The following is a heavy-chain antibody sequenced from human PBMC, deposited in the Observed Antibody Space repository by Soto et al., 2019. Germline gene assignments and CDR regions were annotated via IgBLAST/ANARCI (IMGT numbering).Heavy chain of an antibody. V-gene: IGHV4-30-4*01. D-gene: IGHD4-17*01. J-gene: IGHJ4*02. CDR1: GGSISSGGYW. CDR3: ARGPPVTTQYDY. CDR2: IYYSGST. Sequence: SETRSLTGTVSGGSISSGGYWWSWIRQPPGKGREWIGYIYYSGSTHYNPSIKSRVTISVDTSKNPFSLKLSSVTAAYTAVYYCARGPPVTTQYDYWGQATLVTVS.